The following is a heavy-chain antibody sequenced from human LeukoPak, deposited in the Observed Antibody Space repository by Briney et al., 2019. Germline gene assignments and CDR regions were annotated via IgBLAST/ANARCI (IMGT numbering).Heavy chain of an antibody. CDR3: AKEGWDKSYWYGRVDY. CDR1: GFTFSTYG. CDR2: ISNDGNKK. Sequence: GGSLRLSCAATGFTFSTYGMHWVRQAPGKGLEWVAAISNDGNKKYYADSVKGRFTISRDNPKNTLFLQMNSLRAEDTAVYYCAKEGWDKSYWYGRVDYWGQGTLVTVSS. D-gene: IGHD2-8*02. V-gene: IGHV3-30*18. J-gene: IGHJ4*02.